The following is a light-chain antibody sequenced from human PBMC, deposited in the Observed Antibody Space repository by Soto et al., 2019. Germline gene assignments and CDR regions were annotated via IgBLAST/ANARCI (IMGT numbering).Light chain of an antibody. CDR1: EDINSR. CDR3: QQADSFPIT. CDR2: AAF. Sequence: DIQMTQSPSSVSASVGDRVTISCRASEDINSRLAWYQQKPGNAPKLLIYAAFILQSGVQSRLSGYGSGTDFTLSISSLQPEDFATYYCQQADSFPITFGQGTRLEIK. J-gene: IGKJ5*01. V-gene: IGKV1-12*01.